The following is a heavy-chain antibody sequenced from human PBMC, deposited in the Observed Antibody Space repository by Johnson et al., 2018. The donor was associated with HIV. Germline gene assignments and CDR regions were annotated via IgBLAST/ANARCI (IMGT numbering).Heavy chain of an antibody. J-gene: IGHJ3*02. D-gene: IGHD1-26*01. CDR3: AKDGGSYGGDFDI. Sequence: QVQLVESGGGVVQPGGSLRLSCAASGFTFSSYGMHWVRQAPGKGLEWVAFIQYDGSNKYYADSLKGRFTISRDNSENTVYLQMNSLRPEDTAVYYCAKDGGSYGGDFDIWGQGTMVTVSS. CDR1: GFTFSSYG. V-gene: IGHV3-30*02. CDR2: IQYDGSNK.